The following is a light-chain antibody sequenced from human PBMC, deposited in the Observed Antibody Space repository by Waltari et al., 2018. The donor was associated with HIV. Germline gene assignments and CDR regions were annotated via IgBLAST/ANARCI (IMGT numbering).Light chain of an antibody. CDR2: GTN. Sequence: QSVLTQPPSVSGAPGQRVTISCTGSSSNIGAGYDVHWYQQLPGTAPTLLIYGTNNRPSGVPDRFSGSKSGTSASLAITGLQAEGEAEYYCQSYDSSLSGWVVFGGGTKVTVL. J-gene: IGLJ2*01. CDR3: QSYDSSLSGWVV. CDR1: SSNIGAGYD. V-gene: IGLV1-40*01.